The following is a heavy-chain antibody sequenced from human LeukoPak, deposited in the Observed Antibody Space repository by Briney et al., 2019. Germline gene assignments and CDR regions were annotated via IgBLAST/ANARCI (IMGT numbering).Heavy chain of an antibody. CDR2: ISGSGGNT. V-gene: IGHV3-23*01. D-gene: IGHD7-27*01. J-gene: IGHJ4*02. CDR1: GDSISSTN. Sequence: ETLSLTCGVSGDSISSTNWWSWVRQPPGQGLEWVSAISGSGGNTYYADSVKGRFTISRDNSKNTLYLQMNSLRAEDTAVYYCAKASELGRGYFNYWGQGTLVTVSS. CDR3: AKASELGRGYFNY.